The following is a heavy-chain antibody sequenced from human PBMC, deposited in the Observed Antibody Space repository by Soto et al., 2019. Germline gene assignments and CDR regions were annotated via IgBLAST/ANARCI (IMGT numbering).Heavy chain of an antibody. CDR2: INHSGST. V-gene: IGHV4-34*01. Sequence: QVQLQQWGAGLLKPSETLSLTCAVYGGSFSGYYWSWIRQTPGKGLEWIGEINHSGSTNYNPSLKSRVTISVDTSKNQFSLKLSSVTAADSAVYYCARAPPRTTVTTPYYFDYWGQGTLVTVSS. CDR1: GGSFSGYY. J-gene: IGHJ4*02. D-gene: IGHD4-17*01. CDR3: ARAPPRTTVTTPYYFDY.